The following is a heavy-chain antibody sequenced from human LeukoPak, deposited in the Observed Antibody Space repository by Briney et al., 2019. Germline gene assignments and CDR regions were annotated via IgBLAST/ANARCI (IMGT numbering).Heavy chain of an antibody. Sequence: PSETLSLTCTVSVGSISNYYWSWIRQPPGQGLEWIGYIHYSGSTNYNPSLKSRVTISVDTSKNQFSLKLSSVTAADTAVYYCARIPNYGDYPNGMDVWGQGTTVTVSS. CDR1: VGSISNYY. CDR3: ARIPNYGDYPNGMDV. D-gene: IGHD4-17*01. V-gene: IGHV4-59*08. CDR2: IHYSGST. J-gene: IGHJ6*02.